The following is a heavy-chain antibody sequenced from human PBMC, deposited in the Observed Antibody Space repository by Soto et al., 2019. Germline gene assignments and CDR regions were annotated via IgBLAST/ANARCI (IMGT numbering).Heavy chain of an antibody. CDR1: GGSISGSSYY. J-gene: IGHJ4*02. CDR2: IYYSGST. Sequence: SETLSLTCAVSGGSISGSSYYGGWIRQPPGKGLEWIGSIYYSGSTNYNPSLKSRVTISVDTSKNQFSLKLSSVTAADTAVYYCARLKKGLYGDYGLYYFDYWGQGTLVTVSS. V-gene: IGHV4-39*07. D-gene: IGHD4-17*01. CDR3: ARLKKGLYGDYGLYYFDY.